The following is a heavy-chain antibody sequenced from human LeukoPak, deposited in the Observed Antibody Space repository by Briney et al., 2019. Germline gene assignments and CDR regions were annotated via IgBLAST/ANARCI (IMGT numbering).Heavy chain of an antibody. D-gene: IGHD1-20*01. CDR3: PKHFRYGWNEPFGY. Sequence: SETLSLTCTVSGVSISSGSYSWGWIRQPPGEGLEWIGSIDYSGSTYYNPALTSRVTITVDTDKNQLSLRLSSVTAADTAVYYGPKHFRYGWNEPFGYWGQGSLVTVSA. CDR2: IDYSGST. CDR1: GVSISSGSYS. J-gene: IGHJ4*02. V-gene: IGHV4-39*01.